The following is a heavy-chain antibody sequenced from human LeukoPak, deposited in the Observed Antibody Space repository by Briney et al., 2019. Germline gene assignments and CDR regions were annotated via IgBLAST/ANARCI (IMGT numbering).Heavy chain of an antibody. D-gene: IGHD4-23*01. CDR3: AGGQSVGY. V-gene: IGHV3-7*01. CDR1: GFTFSNYW. J-gene: IGHJ4*02. CDR2: IKEDGNEK. Sequence: GGSLRLSCEVSGFTFSNYWMSWVRQAPGKGLEWVANIKEDGNEKYYVDSVKGRFTTSRDNAKNSVYLQMNSLRVEDTAVYYCAGGQSVGYWGQGTLVTVSS.